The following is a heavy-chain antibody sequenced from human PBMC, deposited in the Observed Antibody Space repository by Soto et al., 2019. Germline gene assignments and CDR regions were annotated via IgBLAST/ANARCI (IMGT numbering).Heavy chain of an antibody. D-gene: IGHD1-1*01. J-gene: IGHJ4*02. CDR3: AHRPYNWNDDLTDFDY. CDR2: IYWNDDK. V-gene: IGHV2-5*01. CDR1: GFSLSTSGVG. Sequence: SGPTLVNPTQTLTLTCTFSGFSLSTSGVGVGWIRQPPGKALEWLALIYWNDDKRYSPSLKSRLTITKDTSKNQVVLTMTNMDPVDTATYYCAHRPYNWNDDLTDFDYWGQGTLVTVSS.